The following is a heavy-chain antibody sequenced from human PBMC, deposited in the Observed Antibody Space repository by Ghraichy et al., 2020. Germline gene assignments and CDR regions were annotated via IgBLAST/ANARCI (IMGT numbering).Heavy chain of an antibody. V-gene: IGHV3-48*02. Sequence: LSLTCVASGFTFSSYSMNWVRQAPGKGLEWVSYISSSSSTIYYADSVKGRFTISRDNAKNSLYLQMNSLRDEDTAVYYCARVGNSRPYYFDYWGQGTLVTVSS. CDR3: ARVGNSRPYYFDY. CDR2: ISSSSSTI. CDR1: GFTFSSYS. J-gene: IGHJ4*02. D-gene: IGHD6-13*01.